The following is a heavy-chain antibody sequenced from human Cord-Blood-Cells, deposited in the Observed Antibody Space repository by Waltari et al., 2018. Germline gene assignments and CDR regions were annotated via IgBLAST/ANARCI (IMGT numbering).Heavy chain of an antibody. CDR1: GGSISSGSYY. CDR2: IYTSGST. CDR3: ARPLEWLLYAFDI. Sequence: QVQLQESGPGLVKPSQTLSLTCTVSGGSISSGSYYWSWIRQPAGKGLEWIGYIYTSGSTNYNPSLKSRVTISVDTSKNQFSLKLSSVTAADTAVYCCARPLEWLLYAFDIWGQGTMVTVSS. V-gene: IGHV4-61*09. J-gene: IGHJ3*02. D-gene: IGHD3-3*01.